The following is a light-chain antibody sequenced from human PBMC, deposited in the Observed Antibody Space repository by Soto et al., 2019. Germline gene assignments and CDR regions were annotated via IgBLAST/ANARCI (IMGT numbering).Light chain of an antibody. Sequence: QSVLTQPPSVSGAPGQRVTISCTGSSSNIGADYDVHWYQNLPGTAPKLLIYGNNNRPSGVPDRFSGSKSGTSASLAITGLQAEDEADYYCQSYDISMSAVVFGGGTKLTVL. CDR2: GNN. CDR1: SSNIGADYD. CDR3: QSYDISMSAVV. J-gene: IGLJ2*01. V-gene: IGLV1-40*01.